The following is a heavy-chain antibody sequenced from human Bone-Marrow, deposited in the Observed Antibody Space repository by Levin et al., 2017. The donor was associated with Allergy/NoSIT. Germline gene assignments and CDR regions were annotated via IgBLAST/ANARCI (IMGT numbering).Heavy chain of an antibody. D-gene: IGHD3-10*01. CDR2: INSDGTRT. V-gene: IGHV3-74*01. Sequence: QAGGSLRLSCAASGFTLSSHWMHWVHQAPGKGLVWVSRINSDGTRTSYADSVRGRFTISRDNATNTLYLQINSLRAEDTAVYYCTRRARELWFGDDDYFDYWGQGAPVTVSS. CDR1: GFTLSSHW. CDR3: TRRARELWFGDDDYFDY. J-gene: IGHJ4*02.